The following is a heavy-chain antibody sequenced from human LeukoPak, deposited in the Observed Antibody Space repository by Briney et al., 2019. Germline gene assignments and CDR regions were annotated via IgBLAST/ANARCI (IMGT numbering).Heavy chain of an antibody. CDR3: AREAEEAFDI. CDR2: ISDSENSM. J-gene: IGHJ3*02. D-gene: IGHD1-14*01. CDR1: GFTLRSYS. V-gene: IGHV3-21*01. Sequence: GGSLRLSCAASGFTLRSYSMNWVRQAPGKGLEWVSSISDSENSMYYANSVKGRFTMSRDNTKNSLYLQMNSLRAEDTAVYYCAREAEEAFDIWGQGTMVTVSS.